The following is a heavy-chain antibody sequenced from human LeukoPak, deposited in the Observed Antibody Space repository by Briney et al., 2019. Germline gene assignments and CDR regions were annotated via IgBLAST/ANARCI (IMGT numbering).Heavy chain of an antibody. CDR2: MTEGGAT. D-gene: IGHD3-22*01. CDR3: AKLLPD. V-gene: IGHV3-23*01. J-gene: IGHJ4*02. CDR1: GCTLSSSA. Sequence: GGSLRLSCAASGCTLSSSAMSWVRQAPGKGLEWVSVMTEGGATYYADSVRGRFIISRDNSKNMVYLQMNSLRVEDTAVYYCAKLLPDWGQGTLVTVSS.